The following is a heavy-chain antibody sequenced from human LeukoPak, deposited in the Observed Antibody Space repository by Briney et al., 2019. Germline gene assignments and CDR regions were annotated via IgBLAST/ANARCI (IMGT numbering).Heavy chain of an antibody. J-gene: IGHJ4*02. Sequence: PGGSLRLSCAASGFTFSSYAMSWVRQAPGKGLEWGSAISGSGGNTYYADSVKGRFPISRDNSRTTLYLQMNSLRAEDTAVYYCAKMDYGGNPFDYWGQGTLVTVSS. CDR2: ISGSGGNT. D-gene: IGHD4-23*01. V-gene: IGHV3-23*01. CDR3: AKMDYGGNPFDY. CDR1: GFTFSSYA.